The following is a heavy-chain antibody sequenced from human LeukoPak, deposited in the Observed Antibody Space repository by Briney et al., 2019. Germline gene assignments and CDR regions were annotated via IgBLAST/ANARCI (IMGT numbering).Heavy chain of an antibody. Sequence: SETLSLTCAVSGYSISSGYYWGWIRQPPGKGLEWIGSVYHSGSSYFNPSLKSRVSISLGTSKNQFSLKLNSVTAADTAVYYCASTGRSYYGDISFDYWGQGALVTVSS. CDR2: VYHSGSS. V-gene: IGHV4-38-2*01. J-gene: IGHJ4*02. CDR3: ASTGRSYYGDISFDY. D-gene: IGHD1-26*01. CDR1: GYSISSGYY.